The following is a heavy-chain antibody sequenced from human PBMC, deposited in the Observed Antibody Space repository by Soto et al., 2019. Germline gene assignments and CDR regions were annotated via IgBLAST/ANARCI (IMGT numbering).Heavy chain of an antibody. CDR3: AKGRCSGGSCYFDY. D-gene: IGHD2-15*01. V-gene: IGHV3-23*01. CDR2: ISGSAAST. J-gene: IGHJ4*02. CDR1: GFTFSSYA. Sequence: EVQLLESGGGLVQPGGSLRLSGAASGFTFSSYAMSWVRQAPGKGLEWVSGISGSAASTYYADSVKGRFTISRDNSKNTLNLQMNSLRAEDTAVYYCAKGRCSGGSCYFDYWGQGTLVTVSS.